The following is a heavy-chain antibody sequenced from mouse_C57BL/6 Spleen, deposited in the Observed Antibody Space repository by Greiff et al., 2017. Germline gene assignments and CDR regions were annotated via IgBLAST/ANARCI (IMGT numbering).Heavy chain of an antibody. V-gene: IGHV5-9*04. Sequence: EVKLVESGGGLVKPGGSLKLSCAASGFTFSSYTMSWVRQTPEKRLEWVATISGGGGNTYYPDSVKGRFTISRDNAKNTLYLQMSSLRSEDTAVDYCARHDYYGSFDYWGQGTTLTVSS. CDR1: GFTFSSYT. CDR2: ISGGGGNT. D-gene: IGHD1-1*01. J-gene: IGHJ2*01. CDR3: ARHDYYGSFDY.